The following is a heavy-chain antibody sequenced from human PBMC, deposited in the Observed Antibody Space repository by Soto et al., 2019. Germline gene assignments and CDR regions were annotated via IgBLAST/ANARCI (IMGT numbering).Heavy chain of an antibody. CDR3: ATISRDGSNYFEY. J-gene: IGHJ4*02. D-gene: IGHD2-2*01. CDR2: IIPIFGTA. Sequence: SVKVSCKASGGTFRSYAISWVRQAPGEGLEWMGGIIPIFGTANYAQKFQGRVTITADESTSTAYMELSSLRSEDTAVYYCATISRDGSNYFEYWGQGTRVIVSS. CDR1: GGTFRSYA. V-gene: IGHV1-69*13.